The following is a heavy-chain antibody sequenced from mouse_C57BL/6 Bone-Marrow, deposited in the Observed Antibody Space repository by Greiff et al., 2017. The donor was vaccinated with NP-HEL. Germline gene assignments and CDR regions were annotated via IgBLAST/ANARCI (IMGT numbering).Heavy chain of an antibody. CDR1: GYAFSSSW. D-gene: IGHD2-1*01. Sequence: VKLQQSGPELVKPGASVKISCKASGYAFSSSWMNWVKQRPGKGLEWIGRIYPGDGDTNYNGKFKGKATLTADKSSSTAYMQLSSLTSEDSAVYFCARCIYYGNPFAYWGQGTLVTVSA. V-gene: IGHV1-82*01. CDR3: ARCIYYGNPFAY. CDR2: IYPGDGDT. J-gene: IGHJ3*01.